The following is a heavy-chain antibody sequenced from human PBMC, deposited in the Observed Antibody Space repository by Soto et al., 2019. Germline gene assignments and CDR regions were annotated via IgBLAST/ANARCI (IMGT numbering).Heavy chain of an antibody. V-gene: IGHV4-39*01. Sequence: SETLSLTCTVSGGSISSRSYWWAWIRQPPGKGLEWIGDIFYSGSSYSNPSLKGRVAISVDTSKNQFSLKLDSVTAADTAVYYCARHPRDDYNYGGSGIFDFWGQGTLVTVSS. CDR1: GGSISSRSYW. D-gene: IGHD3-16*01. CDR2: IFYSGSS. CDR3: ARHPRDDYNYGGSGIFDF. J-gene: IGHJ4*02.